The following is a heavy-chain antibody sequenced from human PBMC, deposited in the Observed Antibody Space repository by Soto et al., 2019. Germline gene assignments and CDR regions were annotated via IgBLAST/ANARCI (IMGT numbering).Heavy chain of an antibody. CDR1: GFTFSSYA. CDR2: ISYDGSNK. CDR3: ARDRAIFGVVPYYYGMDV. J-gene: IGHJ6*02. Sequence: RRLSCAASGFTFSSYAMHWVRQAPCNGLEWVAVISYDGSNKYYADSVKGRFTISRDNSKNTLYLQMNSLRAEDTAVYYCARDRAIFGVVPYYYGMDVWGQGTTVTVSS. V-gene: IGHV3-30-3*01. D-gene: IGHD3-3*01.